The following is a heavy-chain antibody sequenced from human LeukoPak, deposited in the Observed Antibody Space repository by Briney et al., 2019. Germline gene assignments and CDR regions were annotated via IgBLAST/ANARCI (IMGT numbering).Heavy chain of an antibody. Sequence: GGSLRLSCAASGFTFSSYDMHWVRQATGEGLEWVSAIGTAGDTYYPGSVKGRFTISRENAKNSLYLQMNSLRAGDTAVYYCARGGGWPPSFDYWGQGTLVTVSS. J-gene: IGHJ4*02. CDR1: GFTFSSYD. D-gene: IGHD6-19*01. CDR3: ARGGGWPPSFDY. V-gene: IGHV3-13*01. CDR2: IGTAGDT.